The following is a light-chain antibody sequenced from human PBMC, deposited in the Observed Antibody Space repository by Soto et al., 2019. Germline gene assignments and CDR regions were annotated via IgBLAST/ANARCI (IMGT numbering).Light chain of an antibody. V-gene: IGKV3-15*01. CDR3: QQCYNWPLT. CDR1: QSVSSS. J-gene: IGKJ4*01. Sequence: EIVMTQSPATLSVSPGERATLSCRASQSVSSSLAWYQQKPGQAPRLLIYGASTRATGVPARFSGSGSGTEFALTISRRQSEDSAVYSCQQCYNWPLTFGGGTKVEIK. CDR2: GAS.